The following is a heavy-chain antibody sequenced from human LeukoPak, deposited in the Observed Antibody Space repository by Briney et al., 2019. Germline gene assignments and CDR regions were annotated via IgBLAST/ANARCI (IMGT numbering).Heavy chain of an antibody. CDR3: ARSDGYGLIGI. J-gene: IGHJ3*02. D-gene: IGHD3-10*01. V-gene: IGHV4-39*07. CDR2: IYSSGST. Sequence: SETLSLTCTVSGASISSGSNYWGWIRQPPGKTLEWIGSIYSSGSTYYNPSLKSRVIILFDTAKNHFSLNLSSVTAADTAVYYCARSDGYGLIGIWGQGTMVTVSS. CDR1: GASISSGSNY.